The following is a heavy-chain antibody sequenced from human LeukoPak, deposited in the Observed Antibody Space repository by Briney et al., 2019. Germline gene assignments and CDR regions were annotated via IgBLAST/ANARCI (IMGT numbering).Heavy chain of an antibody. CDR2: IKKDGSEE. D-gene: IGHD1-20*01. J-gene: IGHJ6*02. CDR3: ATYDNWVAGDV. Sequence: PGGSLRLSCAASEFTFSDYWMSWVRQAPGKGPEWVANIKKDGSEEHYVDSVKGRFTVSRNNAKNPLFPQMNSLRVEDTAVYYCATYDNWVAGDVWGQGTTVSVSS. CDR1: EFTFSDYW. V-gene: IGHV3-7*01.